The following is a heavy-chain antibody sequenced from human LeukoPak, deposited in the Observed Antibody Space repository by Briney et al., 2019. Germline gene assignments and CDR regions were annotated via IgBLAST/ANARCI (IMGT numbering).Heavy chain of an antibody. CDR3: TRGRHQYSSGWYLGFYFDY. D-gene: IGHD6-19*01. J-gene: IGHJ4*02. CDR1: GFSFGDDA. V-gene: IGHV3-49*03. Sequence: GGSLRLSCTASGFSFGDDAWSWFRQAPGRGLEFVSFIRKKGYGETTDYAASVRGRFTISRDDSKSIAYLQMNSLKTEDTAVYYCTRGRHQYSSGWYLGFYFDYWGQGTLVTVSS. CDR2: IRKKGYGETT.